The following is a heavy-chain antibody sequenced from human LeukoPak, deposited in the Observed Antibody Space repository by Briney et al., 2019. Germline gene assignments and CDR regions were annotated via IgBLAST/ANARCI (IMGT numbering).Heavy chain of an antibody. CDR2: ISSSSSYI. CDR3: ARIGSGWIYFDY. Sequence: KTGGSLRLSCAASGFTFSSYSMNWVRQAPGKGLEWVSSISSSSSYIYYADSVKGRFTISRDNAKNSLYLQMNSLRAEDTAVYYCARIGSGWIYFDYWGQGTLVTVSS. CDR1: GFTFSSYS. J-gene: IGHJ4*02. D-gene: IGHD6-19*01. V-gene: IGHV3-21*01.